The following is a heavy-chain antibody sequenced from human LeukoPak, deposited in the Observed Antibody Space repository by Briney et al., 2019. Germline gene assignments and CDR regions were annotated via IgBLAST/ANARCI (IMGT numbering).Heavy chain of an antibody. CDR3: ARDLRYSTFDP. J-gene: IGHJ5*02. CDR2: ISYDGSNK. Sequence: GGSLRLSCAASGFTFSSYGMHWVRQAPGKGLEWVAVISYDGSNKYYADSVKGRFTISRDNSKNTLYLQMNSVRAEDTAVYYCARDLRYSTFDPWGQGTLVTVSS. V-gene: IGHV3-30*03. CDR1: GFTFSSYG. D-gene: IGHD3-9*01.